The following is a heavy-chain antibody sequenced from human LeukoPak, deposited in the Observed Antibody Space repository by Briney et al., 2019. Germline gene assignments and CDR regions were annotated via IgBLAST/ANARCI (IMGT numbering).Heavy chain of an antibody. J-gene: IGHJ6*03. CDR3: ARVAGYCSSTSCRNYYYYYMDV. CDR2: ISAYNGNT. D-gene: IGHD2-2*01. Sequence: ASVKVSCKASGYTFTSYGISWVRQAPGQGLEWMGWISAYNGNTNYAQKLQGRVTMTTDTSTSTAYMELRSLRSDDTAVYYCARVAGYCSSTSCRNYYYYYMDVWGKGTTVTVSS. V-gene: IGHV1-18*01. CDR1: GYTFTSYG.